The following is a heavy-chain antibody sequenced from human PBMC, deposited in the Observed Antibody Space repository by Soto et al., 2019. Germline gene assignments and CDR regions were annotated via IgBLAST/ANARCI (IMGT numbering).Heavy chain of an antibody. J-gene: IGHJ3*02. CDR2: IIPISGTA. Sequence: QVQRVQSGAEVNKTGSSVKVSCKASGCTFRSSAISWVRQAPGQGLEWLGGIIPISGTANYAQKFKGRFTITEDVSTSTAYMELSSLRSEDTDVYYCARELRLIAYGDYRDAFDIWGQGTMVTVSS. CDR3: ARELRLIAYGDYRDAFDI. D-gene: IGHD4-17*01. V-gene: IGHV1-69*01. CDR1: GCTFRSSA.